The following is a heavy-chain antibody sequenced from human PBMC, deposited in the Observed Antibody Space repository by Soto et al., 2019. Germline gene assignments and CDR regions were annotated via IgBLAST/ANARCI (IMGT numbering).Heavy chain of an antibody. CDR1: GGSITSGGYF. CDR3: AKREDSSRFFGLDI. CDR2: VHSTGGT. Sequence: SEKLPDTYTVSGGSITSGGYFWDWIRQPPGKGLEWIGTVHSTGGTYYSPSLRSRVTISVDTSKNLFSLKMTSASATDTAVYCCAKREDSSRFFGLDILCQGPSVT. J-gene: IGHJ6*02. D-gene: IGHD3-3*01. V-gene: IGHV4-39*01.